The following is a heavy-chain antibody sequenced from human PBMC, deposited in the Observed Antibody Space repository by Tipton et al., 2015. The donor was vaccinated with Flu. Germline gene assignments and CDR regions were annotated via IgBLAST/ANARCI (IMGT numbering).Heavy chain of an antibody. J-gene: IGHJ5*02. Sequence: TLSLTCTVSGASIYSSSYYWGWIRQPPGKGLEWIGSIFYSGSTYYNPSLKSRVSISLHTSENQFSLNLSSVTAADTAVYYCAKTYFDSSDSPDRFDPWGQGTLVTVSS. V-gene: IGHV4-39*07. CDR2: IFYSGST. CDR3: AKTYFDSSDSPDRFDP. CDR1: GASIYSSSYY. D-gene: IGHD3-22*01.